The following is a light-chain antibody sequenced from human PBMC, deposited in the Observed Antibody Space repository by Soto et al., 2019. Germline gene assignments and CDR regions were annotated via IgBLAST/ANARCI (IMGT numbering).Light chain of an antibody. Sequence: DIQLTQSPSFLSASVGDRVTITCRASQGISSYLAWYQQKPGKAPKLLIYAASTLQSGGPSRFSGSESGTEFTLTISSLQPEDFATYYCQQLNSYLALTFGGGTKVEIK. CDR2: AAS. V-gene: IGKV1-9*01. J-gene: IGKJ4*01. CDR1: QGISSY. CDR3: QQLNSYLALT.